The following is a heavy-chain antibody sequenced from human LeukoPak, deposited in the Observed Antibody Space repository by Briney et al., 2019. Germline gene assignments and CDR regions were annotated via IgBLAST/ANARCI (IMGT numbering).Heavy chain of an antibody. Sequence: GRSLRLSCAASGFIFSSYGMHWVRQAPGKGLEWVAVISYDGTNKYYADSVKGRFTISRDNSKNTLYLQMNSLRAEDTAVYYCAREEFDYGDFQMGYWGQGTLVTVSS. D-gene: IGHD4-17*01. J-gene: IGHJ4*02. CDR1: GFIFSSYG. V-gene: IGHV3-30*03. CDR2: ISYDGTNK. CDR3: AREEFDYGDFQMGY.